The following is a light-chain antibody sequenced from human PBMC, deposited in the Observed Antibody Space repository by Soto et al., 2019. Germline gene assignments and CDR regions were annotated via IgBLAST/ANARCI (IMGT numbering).Light chain of an antibody. Sequence: QSVLTQPPSASDSLGASVTLTCTLSSGYSNYKVDWYQQRPGKGPRFVMRVGTGGIVGSKGDGIPDRFSVLGSGLNRYLTIKIIQEEDESDCHCGADHGSGSNFVWVFGGGTKLTVL. J-gene: IGLJ3*02. CDR2: VGTGGIVG. CDR3: GADHGSGSNFVWV. V-gene: IGLV9-49*01. CDR1: SGYSNYK.